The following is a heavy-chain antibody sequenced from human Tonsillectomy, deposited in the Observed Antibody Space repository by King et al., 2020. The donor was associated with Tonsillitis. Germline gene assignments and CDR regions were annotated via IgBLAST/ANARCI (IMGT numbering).Heavy chain of an antibody. CDR1: GGTFSSYA. D-gene: IGHD4-11*01. CDR3: ARMTTAYYYYGMDV. J-gene: IGHJ6*02. CDR2: IIPIFGTA. V-gene: IGHV1-69*12. Sequence: QLVQSGAEVKKPGSSVKVSCKASGGTFSSYAISWVRQAPGQGLEWMGGIIPIFGTANYAQKFQGRVTITADESTSTAYMELSGLRSEDTAVYYCARMTTAYYYYGMDVWGQGTTVTVSS.